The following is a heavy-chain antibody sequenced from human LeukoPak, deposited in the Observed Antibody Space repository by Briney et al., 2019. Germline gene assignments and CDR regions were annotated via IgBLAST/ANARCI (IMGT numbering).Heavy chain of an antibody. V-gene: IGHV4-59*01. Sequence: SETLSLTCTVSGGSISSYYWSWIRQPPGKGLEWIGYIYYSGSTNYNPSLKSRVTISVDTSKNQFSLKLSSVTAADTAVYYCARGIHTDTGYNSSCFDYWGQGTLVTVSS. D-gene: IGHD6-13*01. CDR1: GGSISSYY. J-gene: IGHJ4*02. CDR3: ARGIHTDTGYNSSCFDY. CDR2: IYYSGST.